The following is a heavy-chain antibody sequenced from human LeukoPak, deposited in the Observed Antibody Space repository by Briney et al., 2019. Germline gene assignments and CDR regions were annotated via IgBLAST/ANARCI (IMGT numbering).Heavy chain of an antibody. D-gene: IGHD2-2*01. CDR3: ARGRTGAAALDF. V-gene: IGHV4-34*01. J-gene: IGHJ4*02. CDR2: STHTGST. CDR1: GGSFSGHY. Sequence: SETLSLTCAVYGGSFSGHYWTWILQAPGKGLEWIGESTHTGSTNYNPSLKSRVTISVDTSKNQFSLKLTSVSAADTAVYHCARGRTGAAALDFWGPGTLVTVSS.